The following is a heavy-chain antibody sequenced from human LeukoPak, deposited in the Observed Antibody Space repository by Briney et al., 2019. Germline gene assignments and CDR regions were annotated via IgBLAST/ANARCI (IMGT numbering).Heavy chain of an antibody. D-gene: IGHD3-22*01. CDR2: ISYDGSNK. V-gene: IGHV3-30-3*01. Sequence: GGSLRLSCAASGSTFSSYAMHWVRQAPGKGLEWVAVISYDGSNKYYADSVKGRFTISRDNSKNTLHLQMNSLRAEDTAVYYCARPNYYDSSGYYSPPGYWGQGTLVTVSS. J-gene: IGHJ4*02. CDR3: ARPNYYDSSGYYSPPGY. CDR1: GSTFSSYA.